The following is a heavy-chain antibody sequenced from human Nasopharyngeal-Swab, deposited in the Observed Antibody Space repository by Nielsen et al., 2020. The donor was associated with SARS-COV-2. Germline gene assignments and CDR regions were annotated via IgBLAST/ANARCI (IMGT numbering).Heavy chain of an antibody. Sequence: SETLSLTCTVSGGSISGYYWSWIRQPAGKGLEWIGRIYVSGITNYNPSLKSRVTMSVDTSKKQFSLNLSSVTAADTALYYCARRRAEPSFDYWGQGTLVTVSS. CDR1: GGSISGYY. V-gene: IGHV4-4*07. CDR2: IYVSGIT. CDR3: ARRRAEPSFDY. J-gene: IGHJ4*02.